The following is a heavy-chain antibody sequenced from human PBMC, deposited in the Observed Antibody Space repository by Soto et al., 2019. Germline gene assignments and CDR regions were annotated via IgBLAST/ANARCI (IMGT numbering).Heavy chain of an antibody. CDR2: ISYDGSNK. CDR3: AKDHTSDYDFWSGYLFDY. V-gene: IGHV3-30*18. J-gene: IGHJ4*02. D-gene: IGHD3-3*01. CDR1: GFTFSSYG. Sequence: GGSLRLSCAASGFTFSSYGMHWVRQAPGKGLEWVAVISYDGSNKYYADSVKGRFTISRDNSKNTLYLQMNSLRAEDTAVYYCAKDHTSDYDFWSGYLFDYWGQGTLVTVSS.